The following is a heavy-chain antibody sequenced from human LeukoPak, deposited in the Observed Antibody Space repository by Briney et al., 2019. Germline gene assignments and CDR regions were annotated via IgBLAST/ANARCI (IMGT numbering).Heavy chain of an antibody. CDR2: ISHSENT. J-gene: IGHJ5*02. CDR1: GDSTSSSYF. CDR3: ARARKYNGNPNWIDL. D-gene: IGHD2-8*01. V-gene: IGHV4-38-2*02. Sequence: SETLSLTCYVSGDSTSSSYFWGWIRQPPGTGLEWIGSISHSENTFYNPSLKSRVTISVDTSKNHFSLNLSAVTAADTAVYYCARARKYNGNPNWIDLWGQGVLVTVSS.